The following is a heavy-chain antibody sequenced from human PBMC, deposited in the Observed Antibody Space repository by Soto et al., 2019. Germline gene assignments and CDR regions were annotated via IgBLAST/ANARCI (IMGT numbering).Heavy chain of an antibody. J-gene: IGHJ5*01. V-gene: IGHV4-39*01. CDR3: ARHPGGYCSSASCYTGGWFDS. CDR1: GGSVSSSSYY. Sequence: PSETLSLTCTVSGGSVSSSSYYWGWVRQPPGKGLEWIGSVYYSGSTYHNPSLKSRVTVSVDTSENQFSLRLSSVTAADTAVYFCARHPGGYCSSASCYTGGWFDSWGQGTLVTVSS. D-gene: IGHD2-2*02. CDR2: VYYSGST.